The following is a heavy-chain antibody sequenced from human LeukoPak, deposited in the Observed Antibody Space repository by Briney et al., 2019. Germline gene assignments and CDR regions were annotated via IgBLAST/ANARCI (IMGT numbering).Heavy chain of an antibody. Sequence: GGSLRLSCAASGFTFDDYAMSWFRQAPGKGLEWVGFVRGKPYGETTEYAASVQGRFTISRDDSESTTYLQLNSLKTEDTAVYYCTRGSDTIFGVARDGFDSWGQGTLVTVSS. CDR3: TRGSDTIFGVARDGFDS. V-gene: IGHV3-49*03. J-gene: IGHJ4*02. D-gene: IGHD3-3*01. CDR2: VRGKPYGETT. CDR1: GFTFDDYA.